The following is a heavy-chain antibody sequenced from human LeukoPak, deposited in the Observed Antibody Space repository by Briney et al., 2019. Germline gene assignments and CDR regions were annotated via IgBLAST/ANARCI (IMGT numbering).Heavy chain of an antibody. D-gene: IGHD6-19*01. CDR1: GGFFSGYY. CDR3: ARGTFSGWYTRNWFDP. CDR2: INHSGST. Sequence: PSETLSLTCAVYGGFFSGYYWSWIRQPPGKGLEWIGEINHSGSTDYNPSLRSRVTISVDTSKNQFSLKLSSVTAADTAVYYCARGTFSGWYTRNWFDPWGQGTLVTVSS. V-gene: IGHV4-34*01. J-gene: IGHJ5*02.